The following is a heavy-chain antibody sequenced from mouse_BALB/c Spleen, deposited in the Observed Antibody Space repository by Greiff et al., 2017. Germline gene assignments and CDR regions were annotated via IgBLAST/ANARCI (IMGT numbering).Heavy chain of an antibody. CDR2: ISDGGSYT. V-gene: IGHV5-4*02. D-gene: IGHD1-1*01. CDR1: GFTFSDYY. J-gene: IGHJ4*01. CDR3: ARSLLYYGSSYGYAMDY. Sequence: EVKLMESGGGLVKPGGSLKLSCAASGFTFSDYYMYWVRQTPEKRLEWVATISDGGSYTYYPDSVKGRFTISRDNAKNNLYLQMSSLKSEDTAMYYCARSLLYYGSSYGYAMDYWGQGTSVTVSS.